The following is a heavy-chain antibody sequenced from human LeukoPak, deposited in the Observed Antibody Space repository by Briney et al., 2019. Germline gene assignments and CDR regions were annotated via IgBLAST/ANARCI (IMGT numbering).Heavy chain of an antibody. D-gene: IGHD1-1*01. V-gene: IGHV3-74*01. CDR3: ARDEGTYGMDV. Sequence: GGSLRLSCAASGFAFSSYRMHWVRQAPGKGLVWVSLIKTDGGSTSYADSVKGRFTISRDNAKNTLYLLMNSLRAEDTAVYYCARDEGTYGMDVWGQGTTVTVSS. CDR1: GFAFSSYR. J-gene: IGHJ6*02. CDR2: IKTDGGST.